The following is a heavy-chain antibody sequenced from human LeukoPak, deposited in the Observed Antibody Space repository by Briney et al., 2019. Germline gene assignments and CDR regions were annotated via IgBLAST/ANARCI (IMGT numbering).Heavy chain of an antibody. CDR2: ISGSGVGT. J-gene: IGHJ6*02. D-gene: IGHD3-10*01. V-gene: IGHV3-23*01. CDR1: GFTFSSHA. Sequence: AGGSLRLSCAASGFTFSSHAMSWVRQAPGKGLEWVSAISGSGVGTYYADSVKGRFTISRDNSKDTLYLQMNTLKTEDTAVYYCAKDSVWFGDVLGGMDVWGQGTTVSVSS. CDR3: AKDSVWFGDVLGGMDV.